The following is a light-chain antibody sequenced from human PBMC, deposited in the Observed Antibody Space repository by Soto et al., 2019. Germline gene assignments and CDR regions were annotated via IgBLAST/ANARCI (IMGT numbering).Light chain of an antibody. CDR3: QQYGSSSYT. CDR2: GAS. V-gene: IGKV3-20*01. J-gene: IGKJ2*01. CDR1: QSVASSY. Sequence: EIVLTQSPGTLSLSPGEGATLSCRVSQSVASSYLAWYQQKPGQAPRLIIYGASNRATGTPDRFSGGGSGTDFTLTISRLEPEDFAVYYCQQYGSSSYTFGQGTKLDIK.